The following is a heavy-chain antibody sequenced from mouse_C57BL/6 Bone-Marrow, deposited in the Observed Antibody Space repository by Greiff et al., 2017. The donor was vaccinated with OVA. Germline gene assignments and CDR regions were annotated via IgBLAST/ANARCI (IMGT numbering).Heavy chain of an antibody. CDR1: GYTFTSYW. Sequence: QVQLQQSGAELVMPGASVKLSCKASGYTFTSYWMHWVKQRPGQGLEWIGEIDPSDSYTNYNQKFKGKSTLTVDKSYSTAYMQLSSLTSEDSAVYYCARDCYYGDAMDYWGQGTSVTVSS. D-gene: IGHD2-3*01. J-gene: IGHJ4*01. CDR2: IDPSDSYT. CDR3: ARDCYYGDAMDY. V-gene: IGHV1-69*01.